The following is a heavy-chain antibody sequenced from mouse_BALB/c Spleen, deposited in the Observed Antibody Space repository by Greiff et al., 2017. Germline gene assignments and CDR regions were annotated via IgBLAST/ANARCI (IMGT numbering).Heavy chain of an antibody. Sequence: EVMLVESGGGLVQPGGSLRLSCATSGFTFTDYYMSWVRQPPGKALEWLGFIRNKANGYTTAYSASVKGRFTISRDNSQSILYLQMNTLRAEDSATYYCARPSYYGDYFDYWGQGTTLTVSS. J-gene: IGHJ2*01. CDR3: ARPSYYGDYFDY. D-gene: IGHD2-10*01. V-gene: IGHV7-3*02. CDR1: GFTFTDYY. CDR2: IRNKANGYTT.